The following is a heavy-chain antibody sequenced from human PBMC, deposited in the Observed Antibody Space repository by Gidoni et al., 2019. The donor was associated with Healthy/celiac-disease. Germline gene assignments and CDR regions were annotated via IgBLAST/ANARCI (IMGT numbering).Heavy chain of an antibody. CDR3: AVPWGGGNSGY. CDR2: ISYSGST. J-gene: IGHJ4*02. V-gene: IGHV4-39*01. D-gene: IGHD2-15*01. Sequence: QLQLQESGPGLVKPSATLSLTCTVSGGSISSSSYYWGWIRQPPGKGLEWIGSISYSGSTYYNPSLKRRVTISVDTSKNQFSLKLSSVTAADTAVYYCAVPWGGGNSGYWGQGTLFTVSS. CDR1: GGSISSSSYY.